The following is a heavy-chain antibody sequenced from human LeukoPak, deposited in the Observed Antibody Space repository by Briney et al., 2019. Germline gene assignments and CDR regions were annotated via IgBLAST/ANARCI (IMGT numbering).Heavy chain of an antibody. J-gene: IGHJ5*02. CDR2: IRSKANSYAT. D-gene: IGHD6-13*01. Sequence: GGSLRLSCAASGFTFSGSAMHWVRQASGKGLEWVGRIRSKANSYATAYAASVKGRFTISRDDSKNTAYLQMNSLKTEDTAVYYCTRHPRIAAAGTSPGDWFDPWGQGTLVTVSS. V-gene: IGHV3-73*01. CDR1: GFTFSGSA. CDR3: TRHPRIAAAGTSPGDWFDP.